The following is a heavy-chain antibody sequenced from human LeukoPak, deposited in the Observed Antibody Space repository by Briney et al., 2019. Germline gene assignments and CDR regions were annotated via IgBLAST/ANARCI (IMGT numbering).Heavy chain of an antibody. CDR2: ISGSGGST. Sequence: PGGSLRLSCAASGFTFSSYAMSWVRQAPGKGLEWVSAISGSGGSTYYADSVKGRFTISRDNSKNTLYLQMNSLRADDTAVYYCAKDIYYGSGSYYLAPFYDWGQGTLVTVSS. V-gene: IGHV3-23*01. CDR1: GFTFSSYA. CDR3: AKDIYYGSGSYYLAPFYD. J-gene: IGHJ4*02. D-gene: IGHD3-10*01.